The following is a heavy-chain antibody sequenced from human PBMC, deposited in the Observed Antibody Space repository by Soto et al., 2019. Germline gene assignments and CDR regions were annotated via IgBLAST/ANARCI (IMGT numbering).Heavy chain of an antibody. CDR3: ARDQPGITHTGGGRIDH. Sequence: QVQLVESGGGVVQPGRSLRLSCAASGFTFSTHAMHWVRQAPGKGLECVAIVSFDGSNKYYADSVKSRFTISGDNSKNTLYMQMSGLPPVDTAVYYCARDQPGITHTGGGRIDHWGQGTLVTVYS. D-gene: IGHD1-20*01. V-gene: IGHV3-30-3*01. J-gene: IGHJ4*02. CDR1: GFTFSTHA. CDR2: VSFDGSNK.